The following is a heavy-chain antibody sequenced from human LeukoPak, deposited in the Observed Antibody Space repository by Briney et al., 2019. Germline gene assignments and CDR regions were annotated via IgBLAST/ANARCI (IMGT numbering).Heavy chain of an antibody. CDR2: INPNSGGT. CDR3: ARGTEYYFDY. D-gene: IGHD1-1*01. Sequence: ASVKVSCKASGYTFTGYYMHWVRQAPGQGLEWMGRINPNSGGTNYAQKFQGRVTMTRDTSISTAYMDLTRLRSDDTAVYYCARGTEYYFDYWDQGTLVTVSS. V-gene: IGHV1-2*06. J-gene: IGHJ4*02. CDR1: GYTFTGYY.